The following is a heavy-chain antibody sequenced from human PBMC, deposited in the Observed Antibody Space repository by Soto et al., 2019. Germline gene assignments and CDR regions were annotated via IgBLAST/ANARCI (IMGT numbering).Heavy chain of an antibody. CDR2: ISAYNGNT. J-gene: IGHJ3*02. CDR1: GYTFTSYG. D-gene: IGHD2-15*01. CDR3: ARSIIGYCSGGSCYAYFDI. Sequence: QVQLVQSGAEVKKPGASVKVSCKASGYTFTSYGISWVRQAPGQGLEWMGWISAYNGNTNYAQELQGRVTMTTDTSTSTAYMELRSLRSDDTAVYYCARSIIGYCSGGSCYAYFDIWGQGTMVTVSS. V-gene: IGHV1-18*01.